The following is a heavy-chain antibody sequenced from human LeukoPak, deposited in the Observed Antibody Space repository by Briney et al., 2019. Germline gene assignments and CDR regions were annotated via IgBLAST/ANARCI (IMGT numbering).Heavy chain of an antibody. CDR1: GFTFSSYW. D-gene: IGHD2-2*01. CDR2: INQDGGEK. Sequence: GGSLRLSCAASGFTFSSYWMSWVRQAPGKGLEWVANINQDGGEKYYVDSVKGRFTISRDNAENSLCLQMNSLRAEDTAVYHCATGRSCTTCYLPDYWGQGTLVTVSS. CDR3: ATGRSCTTCYLPDY. V-gene: IGHV3-7*01. J-gene: IGHJ4*02.